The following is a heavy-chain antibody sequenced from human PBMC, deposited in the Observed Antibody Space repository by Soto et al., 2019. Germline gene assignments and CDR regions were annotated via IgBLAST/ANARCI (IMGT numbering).Heavy chain of an antibody. CDR2: INHSGST. D-gene: IGHD3-10*01. Sequence: QVQLQQWGAGLLKPSETLSLTCAVYGGSFSGYYWSWIRQPPGKGLEWIGEINHSGSTNYNPSLKSWVTISVDTSKNQSSLKLSSVTAADTAVYYCARGVTYYGSGSYYKVSLYYGMDVWGQGTTVTVSS. J-gene: IGHJ6*02. V-gene: IGHV4-34*01. CDR1: GGSFSGYY. CDR3: ARGVTYYGSGSYYKVSLYYGMDV.